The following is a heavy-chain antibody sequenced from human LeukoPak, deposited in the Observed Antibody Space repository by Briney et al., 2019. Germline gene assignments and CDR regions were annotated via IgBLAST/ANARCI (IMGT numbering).Heavy chain of an antibody. Sequence: SQTLSLTCTVSGGSISSGDYYWSWIRQPPGKGLEWIGYIYYSGSTYYNPSLKSRVTISVDTSKNQFSLKLSSVTAADTAVYYCARTIANSLVVFDYWGQGTLVTVSS. V-gene: IGHV4-30-4*08. J-gene: IGHJ4*02. D-gene: IGHD4/OR15-4a*01. CDR3: ARTIANSLVVFDY. CDR1: GGSISSGDYY. CDR2: IYYSGST.